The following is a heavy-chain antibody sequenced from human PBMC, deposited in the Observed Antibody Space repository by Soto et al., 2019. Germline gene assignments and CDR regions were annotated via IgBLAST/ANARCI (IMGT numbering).Heavy chain of an antibody. CDR2: VFFSGST. V-gene: IGHV4-61*01. CDR3: ARPRSPPPHNWFDP. D-gene: IGHD2-15*01. CDR1: GASVGSGSFY. J-gene: IGHJ5*02. Sequence: SETLSLTCTVSGASVGSGSFYWSWIRQPPGKGLEWIGYVFFSGSTNYNPSLKSRVTISIDTSKNQFSLKLISVTAADTAVYYCARPRSPPPHNWFDPWGQGTLVTVSS.